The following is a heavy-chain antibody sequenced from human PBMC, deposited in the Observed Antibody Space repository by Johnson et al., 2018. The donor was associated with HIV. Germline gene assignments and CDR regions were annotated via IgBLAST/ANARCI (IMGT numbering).Heavy chain of an antibody. J-gene: IGHJ3*02. CDR1: GFTFSSYA. V-gene: IGHV3-30-3*01. CDR3: ARDIIAVAGYDAFDI. Sequence: VQLVESGGGVVQPGGSLRLSCAASGFTFSSYAMHWVRQAPGKGLEWVAVISYDGSNKYYADYVKGRFTISRDNSKNTLYLQMNSLRAEDTAVYYCARDIIAVAGYDAFDIWGQGTMVTVSS. CDR2: ISYDGSNK. D-gene: IGHD6-19*01.